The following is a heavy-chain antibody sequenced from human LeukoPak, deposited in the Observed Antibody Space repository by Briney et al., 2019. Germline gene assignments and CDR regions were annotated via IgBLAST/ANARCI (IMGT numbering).Heavy chain of an antibody. CDR3: ARGTQFGGVIVPNDY. D-gene: IGHD3-16*02. CDR2: ISYDGSNK. CDR1: GFTLTSYT. Sequence: GGSLRLSCATSGFTLTSYTMPWVRQAPGKGLEWVAVISYDGSNKYYADSVKGRFTISRDNSKNTLYLQMNSLRAEDTAVYYCARGTQFGGVIVPNDYWGQGTLVTVSS. J-gene: IGHJ4*02. V-gene: IGHV3-30-3*01.